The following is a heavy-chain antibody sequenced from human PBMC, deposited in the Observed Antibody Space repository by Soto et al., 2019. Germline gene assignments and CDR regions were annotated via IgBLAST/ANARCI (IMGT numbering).Heavy chain of an antibody. CDR1: GFTFSSYS. CDR2: ISSSSSTI. D-gene: IGHD4-17*01. J-gene: IGHJ4*02. Sequence: GGSLRLSCAASGFTFSSYSMNWVRQAPGKGLEWVSYISSSSSTIYYADSVKGRFTISRDNAKNSLYLQMNSLRAEDTAVYYCARDLVYGDYGGTGPLDYWGQGTLVTVSS. CDR3: ARDLVYGDYGGTGPLDY. V-gene: IGHV3-48*01.